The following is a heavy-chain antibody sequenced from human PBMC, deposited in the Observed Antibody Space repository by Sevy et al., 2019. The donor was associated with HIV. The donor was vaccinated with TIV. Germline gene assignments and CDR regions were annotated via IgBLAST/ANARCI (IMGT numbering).Heavy chain of an antibody. CDR3: ARGGNYYDSSVSSYYYYMGV. Sequence: SVKVSCKASGGTFSSYAISWVRQAPGQGLEWMGGIIPIFGTANYAQKFQGRVTITADKSTSTAYMELSSLRSEDTAVYYCARGGNYYDSSVSSYYYYMGVWGKGTTVTVSS. V-gene: IGHV1-69*06. CDR2: IIPIFGTA. D-gene: IGHD3-22*01. J-gene: IGHJ6*03. CDR1: GGTFSSYA.